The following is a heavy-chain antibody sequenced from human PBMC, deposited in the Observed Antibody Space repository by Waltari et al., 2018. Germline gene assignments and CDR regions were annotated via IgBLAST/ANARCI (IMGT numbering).Heavy chain of an antibody. Sequence: EVQLVESGGGLIQPGGSLRLSCAASGFTVSSNYMSWVRQAPGKGLEGVSVIYSGGSTYYADSVKGRFTISRDNSKNTLYLQMNSLRAEDTAVYYCARDLLEQLDVDFYYGMDVWGQGTTVTVSS. CDR1: GFTVSSNY. CDR2: IYSGGST. V-gene: IGHV3-53*01. J-gene: IGHJ6*02. D-gene: IGHD6-6*01. CDR3: ARDLLEQLDVDFYYGMDV.